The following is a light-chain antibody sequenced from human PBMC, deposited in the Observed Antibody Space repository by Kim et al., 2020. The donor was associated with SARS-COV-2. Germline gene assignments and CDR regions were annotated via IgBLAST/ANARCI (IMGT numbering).Light chain of an antibody. V-gene: IGLV2-14*03. CDR3: SSYTSSSTWV. CDR2: DVS. J-gene: IGLJ3*02. Sequence: LSQPASVSGSPGQSITIPCTGTSSDVGGYNYVSWYQQHPGKAPKLMIYDVSNRPSGVSNRFSGSKSGNTASLTISGLQAEDEADYYCSSYTSSSTWVFGGGTQLTVL. CDR1: SSDVGGYNY.